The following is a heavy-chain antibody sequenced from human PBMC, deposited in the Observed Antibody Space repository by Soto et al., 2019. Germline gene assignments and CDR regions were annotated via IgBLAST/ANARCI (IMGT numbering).Heavy chain of an antibody. CDR2: IYPGDSDT. V-gene: IGHV5-51*01. D-gene: IGHD3-3*01. CDR3: ARCAPYYDFWSGSIGDYYYYMDV. CDR1: GYSFTSCW. J-gene: IGHJ6*03. Sequence: GESLKISCKGSGYSFTSCWIGWVRQMPGKGLEWMGIIYPGDSDTRYSPSFQGQVTISADKSISTAYLQWSSLKASDTAMYYCARCAPYYDFWSGSIGDYYYYMDVWGKGTTVTVSS.